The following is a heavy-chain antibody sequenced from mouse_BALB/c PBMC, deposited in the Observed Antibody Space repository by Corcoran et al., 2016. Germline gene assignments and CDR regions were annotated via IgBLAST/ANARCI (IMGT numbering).Heavy chain of an antibody. CDR2: IDPANGNT. CDR1: GFNIKDTY. CDR3: ARWDWYFDG. J-gene: IGHJ1*01. V-gene: IGHV14-3*02. Sequence: EVQLQQSGAELVKPGASVKLSCTASGFNIKDTYMHWVKQRPEQGLEWIGRIDPANGNTKYDPRFQGKATITADTSSNTAYLQLSSLTSEDTAVYYCARWDWYFDGWGAGTTVTVSS.